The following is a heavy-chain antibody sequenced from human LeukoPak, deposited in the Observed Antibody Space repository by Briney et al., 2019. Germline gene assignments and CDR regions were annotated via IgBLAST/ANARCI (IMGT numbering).Heavy chain of an antibody. Sequence: GGSLRLSCAASGFTFSSYGMHWVRQAPGKGLEWVAVISYDGSNKYYADSVRGRFTSSRDNSKNTLYLQMNSLRAEDTAVYYCARDYYDSSGYYPWGYWGQGTLVTVSS. J-gene: IGHJ4*02. V-gene: IGHV3-30*03. CDR1: GFTFSSYG. CDR3: ARDYYDSSGYYPWGY. CDR2: ISYDGSNK. D-gene: IGHD3-22*01.